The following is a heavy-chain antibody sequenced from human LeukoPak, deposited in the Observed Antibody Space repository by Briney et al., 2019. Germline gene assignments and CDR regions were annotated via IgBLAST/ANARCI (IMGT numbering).Heavy chain of an antibody. D-gene: IGHD6-19*01. V-gene: IGHV5-51*01. CDR2: IYPGDSDT. Sequence: LGESLKISCKGSGYSFTSYWIGRVRQMPGKGLEWMGIIYPGDSDTRYSPSFQGQVTISADKSISTAYPQWRSLKASDTAMYYCARQPPTGYSSGWSDYWGQGTLVTVSS. J-gene: IGHJ4*02. CDR3: ARQPPTGYSSGWSDY. CDR1: GYSFTSYW.